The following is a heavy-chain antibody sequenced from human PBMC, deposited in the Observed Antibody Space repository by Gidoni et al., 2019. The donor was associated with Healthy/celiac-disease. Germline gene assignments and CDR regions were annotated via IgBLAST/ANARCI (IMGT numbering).Heavy chain of an antibody. D-gene: IGHD4-17*01. CDR3: AIHDYGGIWNAFDI. J-gene: IGHJ3*02. Sequence: EVQLVESGGGLVQPGGSLSLSCAASGFTFSSYWMSWVRQAPGKGLEWVANIKQDGSEKYYVDSVKGRFTISRDNAKNSLYLQMNSLRAEDTAVYYCAIHDYGGIWNAFDIWGQGTMVTVSS. V-gene: IGHV3-7*03. CDR1: GFTFSSYW. CDR2: IKQDGSEK.